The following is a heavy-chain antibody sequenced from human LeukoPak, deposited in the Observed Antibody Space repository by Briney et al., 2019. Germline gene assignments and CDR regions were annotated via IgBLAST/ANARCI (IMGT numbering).Heavy chain of an antibody. CDR2: MNGDGSRI. CDR1: GFSFTEWW. V-gene: IGHV3-74*01. Sequence: PGGSLRLSCAASGFSFTEWWVQWVRQAPGEGLVWLSHMNGDGSRISYADSAKGRFTISRDNAKKMLYLQMNSLRDEDTAVYYCARENYFGLDVWGQGTTVTVSS. CDR3: ARENYFGLDV. J-gene: IGHJ6*02.